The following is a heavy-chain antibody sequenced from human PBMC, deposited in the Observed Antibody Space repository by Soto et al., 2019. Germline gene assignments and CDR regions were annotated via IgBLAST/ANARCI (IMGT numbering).Heavy chain of an antibody. CDR2: INAGNGNT. Sequence: QVQLVQSGAEVKKPGASVKVSCKASGYTFTSYAMHWVRQAPGQRLEWMGWINAGNGNTKYSQKFQGRVTITRDTXASTAYMELSSLRSEDTGVYYCAQSYDSSGYPFDYWGQGTLVTVSS. J-gene: IGHJ4*02. D-gene: IGHD3-22*01. CDR3: AQSYDSSGYPFDY. CDR1: GYTFTSYA. V-gene: IGHV1-3*01.